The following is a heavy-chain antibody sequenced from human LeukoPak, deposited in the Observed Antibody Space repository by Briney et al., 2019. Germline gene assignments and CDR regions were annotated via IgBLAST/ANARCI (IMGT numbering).Heavy chain of an antibody. CDR2: IYHSGST. Sequence: SETLSLTCTVSDGSISSGGYYWSWIRQPPGKGLEWIGYIYHSGSTYYNPSLKSRVTMSVDTSKNQFSLKLSSVTAADTAIYYCTRDGRASGSFNYYYYYMDVWGIGTTVTVSS. J-gene: IGHJ6*03. V-gene: IGHV4-30-2*01. CDR3: TRDGRASGSFNYYYYYMDV. CDR1: DGSISSGGYY. D-gene: IGHD3-10*01.